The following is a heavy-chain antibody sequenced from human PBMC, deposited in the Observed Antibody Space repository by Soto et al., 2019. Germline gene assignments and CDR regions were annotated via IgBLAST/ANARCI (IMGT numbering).Heavy chain of an antibody. CDR1: GFTFSSYW. CDR3: VRENYDSSGGN. V-gene: IGHV3-74*01. Sequence: AGGSLRLSCAASGFTFSSYWMHWVRQAPGKGLVWVSCINSDGTSTTYADSVKGRFTISRDNAKNTLYLQMNSLRAEDTAVYYCVRENYDSSGGNWGQGTLVTVSS. J-gene: IGHJ4*02. D-gene: IGHD3-22*01. CDR2: INSDGTST.